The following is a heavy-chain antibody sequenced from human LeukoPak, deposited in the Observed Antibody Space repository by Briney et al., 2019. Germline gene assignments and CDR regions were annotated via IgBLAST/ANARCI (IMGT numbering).Heavy chain of an antibody. J-gene: IGHJ4*02. CDR1: GGPLSAYY. D-gene: IGHD1-1*01. CDR3: ASGETGSTLGGY. V-gene: IGHV4-59*01. CDR2: IYDTGNT. Sequence: SETLPLTCTVSGGPLSAYYWTWIRQPPGKGLEWIGYIYDTGNTNYNPSLKSRVTISVDTSKNQFSLKLTSVTAADTAVYYCASGETGSTLGGYWGQGTLVTVSS.